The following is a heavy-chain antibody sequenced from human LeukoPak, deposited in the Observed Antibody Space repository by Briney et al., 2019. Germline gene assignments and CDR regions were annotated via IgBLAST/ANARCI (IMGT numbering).Heavy chain of an antibody. V-gene: IGHV3-74*01. CDR2: ISGDEGST. J-gene: IGHJ4*02. CDR1: GFTFSSHW. CDR3: ARDQLYCTGGHSYFDS. Sequence: PGGSLRLSCVASGFTFSSHWMHWVRQVPGKGLLWVSRISGDEGSTSYADSVKGRFTISRDNAKNTLYLQMNSLRAEDTALYYCARDQLYCTGGHSYFDSWGQGTLVTVSS. D-gene: IGHD2-8*02.